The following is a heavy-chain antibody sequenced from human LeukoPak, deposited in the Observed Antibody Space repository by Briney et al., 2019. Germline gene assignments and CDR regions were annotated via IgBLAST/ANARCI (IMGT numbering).Heavy chain of an antibody. CDR2: MSGSGGST. D-gene: IGHD4-17*01. Sequence: GGSLRLSCAASGFTFSSYAMSWVRQAPGKGLEWVSSMSGSGGSTYYADSVKGRFTISRDDSKNTLYLQMNSLRAEDPAVYYCARVRYGELDVWGQGTTVTVSS. CDR1: GFTFSSYA. CDR3: ARVRYGELDV. V-gene: IGHV3-23*01. J-gene: IGHJ6*02.